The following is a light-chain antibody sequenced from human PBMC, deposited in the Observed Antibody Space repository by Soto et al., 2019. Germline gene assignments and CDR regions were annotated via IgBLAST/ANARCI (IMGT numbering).Light chain of an antibody. J-gene: IGKJ4*01. V-gene: IGKV1-5*01. CDR2: AAS. CDR3: QQYYSYPLT. Sequence: DTQMTQSPSTLSASVGDRVTISCRASQSVSMWLAWFQQKPGKAPKLLIYAASTLQSGVPSRFSGSGSGTDFTLTISCLQSEDFATYYCQQYYSYPLTFGGGTKVDIK. CDR1: QSVSMW.